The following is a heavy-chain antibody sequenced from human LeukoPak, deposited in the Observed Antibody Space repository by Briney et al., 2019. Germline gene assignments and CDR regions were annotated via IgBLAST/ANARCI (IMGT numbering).Heavy chain of an antibody. J-gene: IGHJ4*02. Sequence: PGESLKISCKGSGYSFPNYWIAWVRQLPGKGLEWMGIIYPGDSDTRYNPSFQGQVTISADKSISTAYLQWSSLKASDTAIYYCARLHCSGGSCYSGSAYYFDYWGQETLVTVSS. CDR2: IYPGDSDT. CDR1: GYSFPNYW. V-gene: IGHV5-51*01. D-gene: IGHD2-15*01. CDR3: ARLHCSGGSCYSGSAYYFDY.